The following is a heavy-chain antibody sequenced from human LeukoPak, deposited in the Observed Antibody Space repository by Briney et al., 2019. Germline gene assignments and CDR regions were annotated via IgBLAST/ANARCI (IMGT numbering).Heavy chain of an antibody. J-gene: IGHJ1*01. CDR3: AKDFVGYNSGWEPEYFQP. D-gene: IGHD6-19*01. CDR1: GYTFTDYY. V-gene: IGHV1-8*03. CDR2: MNPNSGNT. Sequence: ASVKVSCKASGYTFTDYYMHWVRQAPGQGLEWMGWMNPNSGNTGYAQKFQGRVTITRNTSISTAYMELSSLRSEDTAVYYCAKDFVGYNSGWEPEYFQPWGQGTLVTVSS.